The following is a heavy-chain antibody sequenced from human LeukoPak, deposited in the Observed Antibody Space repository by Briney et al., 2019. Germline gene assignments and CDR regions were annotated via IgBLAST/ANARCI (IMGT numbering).Heavy chain of an antibody. CDR3: ARGHVWFDP. J-gene: IGHJ5*02. CDR2: ISSSGSTI. V-gene: IGHV3-48*03. Sequence: GGSLRLSCAASGFTFSSYEMNWVRQAPGKGLEWLSYISSSGSTIYYADSVKGRFTISRDNAKNSLYLQMNSLRAEDMAVYYCARGHVWFDPWGQGTLVTVSS. CDR1: GFTFSSYE.